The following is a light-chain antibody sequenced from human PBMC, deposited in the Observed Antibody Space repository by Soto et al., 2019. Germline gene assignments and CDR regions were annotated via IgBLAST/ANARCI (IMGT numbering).Light chain of an antibody. CDR1: SXDVGSYKH. Sequence: QSALTQPGSVSGSPGQSITISCTGTSXDVGSYKHVSWYQQYPGKAPKLIIYDVSNRPSGVSSRFSGSRSDNTASLTISGLQAGDEADYYCSSYSRSRTPFVFGTGTKGHRP. J-gene: IGLJ1*01. CDR3: SSYSRSRTPFV. CDR2: DVS. V-gene: IGLV2-14*01.